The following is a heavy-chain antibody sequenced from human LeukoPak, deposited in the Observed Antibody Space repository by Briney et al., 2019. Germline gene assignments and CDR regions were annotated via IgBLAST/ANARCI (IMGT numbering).Heavy chain of an antibody. CDR2: ISAYNGKT. Sequence: GASVKVSCKASGYTFTSYGISWVRQAPGQGLEWMGWISAYNGKTNYAQKLQGRVTMTTDTSTSTAYMELRSLRSDDTAVYYCARVIAVAMVNDAFDIWGQGTMVTVSS. CDR1: GYTFTSYG. D-gene: IGHD6-19*01. V-gene: IGHV1-18*01. J-gene: IGHJ3*02. CDR3: ARVIAVAMVNDAFDI.